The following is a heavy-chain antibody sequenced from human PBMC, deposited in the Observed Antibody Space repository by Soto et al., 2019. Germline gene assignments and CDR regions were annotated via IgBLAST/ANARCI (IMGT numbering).Heavy chain of an antibody. D-gene: IGHD3-9*01. CDR2: IIPIFGTA. V-gene: IGHV1-69*01. J-gene: IGHJ6*02. CDR1: GGTFSSYA. Sequence: QVQLVQSGAEVKKPGSSVKVSCKASGGTFSSYAISWVRQAPGQGLEWMGGIIPIFGTANYAHKFQGRVTITAAESTSTAYMELSSLRSEDTAVYSCARLPQTPTHDMAYSGEYYDYGRDVWGQGTTVTVSS. CDR3: ARLPQTPTHDMAYSGEYYDYGRDV.